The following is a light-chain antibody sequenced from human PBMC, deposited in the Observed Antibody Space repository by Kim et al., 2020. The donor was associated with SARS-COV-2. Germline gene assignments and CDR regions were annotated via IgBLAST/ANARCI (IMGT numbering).Light chain of an antibody. CDR3: QKCSGAPWT. Sequence: ASEGNAVTLTCRARQVISNYLAWYQQKPVQAPKLLIYAASAWQSGIPSRFSGSGSGTDFTLTINSLQPEDVATYYCQKCSGAPWTFGQGTKVDIK. CDR2: AAS. V-gene: IGKV1-27*01. J-gene: IGKJ1*01. CDR1: QVISNY.